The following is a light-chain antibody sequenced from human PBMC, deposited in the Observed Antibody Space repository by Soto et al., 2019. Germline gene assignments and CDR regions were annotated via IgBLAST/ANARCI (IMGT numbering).Light chain of an antibody. CDR1: QSVSSY. J-gene: IGKJ1*01. CDR3: QQRSNWPRT. Sequence: EIVLTQSPATLSLSPGERATLFCRASQSVSSYLAWYQHKPGRAPRLLIYDASDRATGIPARFSGSGSGTDFTLTISSLEPEDFAVYYCQQRSNWPRTFGQGTKVEIK. CDR2: DAS. V-gene: IGKV3-11*01.